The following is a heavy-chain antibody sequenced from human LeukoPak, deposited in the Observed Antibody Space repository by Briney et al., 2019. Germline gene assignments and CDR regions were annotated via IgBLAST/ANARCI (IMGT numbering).Heavy chain of an antibody. CDR3: AKDRVAPFDD. CDR2: LRYDGSSK. CDR1: GFPFSSYG. Sequence: GGSLRLSCAASGFPFSSYGMHWLRQARGKGLEGVAFLRYDGSSKYYADSVKGRFNISRENSKNTLYLQMNSLRAEDTAVYYCAKDRVAPFDDWGQGTLVTVSS. J-gene: IGHJ4*02. D-gene: IGHD3-10*01. V-gene: IGHV3-30*02.